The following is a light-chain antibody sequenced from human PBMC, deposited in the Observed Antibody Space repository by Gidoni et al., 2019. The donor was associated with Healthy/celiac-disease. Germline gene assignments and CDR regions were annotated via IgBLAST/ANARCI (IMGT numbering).Light chain of an antibody. CDR3: QQYGSSPPWT. CDR2: GAS. J-gene: IGKJ1*01. CDR1: QSVSSSY. Sequence: EIELTQSPCTLSLSPGERATLSCRASQSVSSSYLACYQQKPGPATRLLIYGASSSAAGIPARFSGSGSSTDFTLTISRLEPEDFAVYYCQQYGSSPPWTFGQGTKVEIK. V-gene: IGKV3-20*01.